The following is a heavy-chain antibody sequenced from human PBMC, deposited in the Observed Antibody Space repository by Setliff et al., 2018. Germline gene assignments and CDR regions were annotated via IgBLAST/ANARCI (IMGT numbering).Heavy chain of an antibody. CDR3: ARAPVGDRNGLFDS. CDR2: IYYTTNG. J-gene: IGHJ4*02. CDR1: GDSIRSGDDF. V-gene: IGHV4-30-4*08. Sequence: SETLSLTCTVSGDSIRSGDDFWSWIRQPLGKGLEWIGSIYYTTNGHYNPSLKSRVTMSVDTSKNHFSLELTSVTAADTAVYYCARAPVGDRNGLFDSWGQGTLVTVSS. D-gene: IGHD6-19*01.